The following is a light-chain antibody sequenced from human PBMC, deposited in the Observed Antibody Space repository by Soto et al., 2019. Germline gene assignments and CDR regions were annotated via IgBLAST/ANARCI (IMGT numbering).Light chain of an antibody. CDR1: QSVGDY. CDR2: DAS. Sequence: DILLTQSPATLSLSPGERATLSCRASQSVGDYLAWYQQRPGQAPRLLIYDASTRATGVPARFSGSGSGTDFTLTISSLEPDDFALYYCLQRNNWPSITFGQWTRMDIK. V-gene: IGKV3-11*01. J-gene: IGKJ5*01. CDR3: LQRNNWPSIT.